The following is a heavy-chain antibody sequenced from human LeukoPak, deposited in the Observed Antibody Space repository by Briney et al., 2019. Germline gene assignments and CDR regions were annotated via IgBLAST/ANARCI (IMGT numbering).Heavy chain of an antibody. CDR3: STLTSRGLSDS. CDR2: IKSKADGETI. CDR1: GFTVSSSY. D-gene: IGHD1-20*01. J-gene: IGHJ4*02. V-gene: IGHV3-15*07. Sequence: GGSLRLSCAASGFTVSSSYMTWVRQAPGKGLEWVGRIKSKADGETIDYAAPVKGRFTFSRDDSKNMLYLQMNSLKSEDTAVYYCSTLTSRGLSDSWGQGTLVTVSS.